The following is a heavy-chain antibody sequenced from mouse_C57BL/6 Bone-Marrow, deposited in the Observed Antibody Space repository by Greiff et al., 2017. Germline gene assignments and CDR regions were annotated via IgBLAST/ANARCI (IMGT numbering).Heavy chain of an antibody. D-gene: IGHD3-3*01. CDR3: ARRLIPHWYFDV. Sequence: EVQVVESGGDLVKPGGSLQLTCAASGFSFSSYGMSWVRLPPDKRLEWVATLSSGGSYTYFSDSVTGRFTIARDNAKNTLYLQMSSLKSEDTAMYYWARRLIPHWYFDVWGTGTTVTVSS. J-gene: IGHJ1*03. CDR1: GFSFSSYG. CDR2: LSSGGSYT. V-gene: IGHV5-6*01.